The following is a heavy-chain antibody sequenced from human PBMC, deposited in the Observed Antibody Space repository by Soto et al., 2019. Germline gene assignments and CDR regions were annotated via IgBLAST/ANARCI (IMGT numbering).Heavy chain of an antibody. Sequence: QVQLVESGGGVVQPGRSLRLSCAASGFTFSSYAMHWVRQAPGKGLEWVAVISYDGSNKYYADSVKGRFTISRDNSKNTLYLQMYSLRAEDTAVYYCARDLYPSSPGYYYGMDVWGQGTTVTVSS. CDR3: ARDLYPSSPGYYYGMDV. V-gene: IGHV3-30-3*01. D-gene: IGHD2-2*01. J-gene: IGHJ6*02. CDR2: ISYDGSNK. CDR1: GFTFSSYA.